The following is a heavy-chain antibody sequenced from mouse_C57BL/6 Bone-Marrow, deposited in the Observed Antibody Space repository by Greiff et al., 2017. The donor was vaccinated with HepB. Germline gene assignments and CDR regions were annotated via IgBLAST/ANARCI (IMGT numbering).Heavy chain of an antibody. CDR2: ISSGGSYT. D-gene: IGHD3-2*02. J-gene: IGHJ3*01. V-gene: IGHV5-6*01. Sequence: EVQLVESGGDLVKPGGSLKLSCAASGFTFSSYGMSWVRQTPDKRLEWVATISSGGSYTYYPDSMKGQFTISRDNAKITLYLQMGSLKSEDTAMYYCARDSSGPWFAYWGQGTLVTVSA. CDR1: GFTFSSYG. CDR3: ARDSSGPWFAY.